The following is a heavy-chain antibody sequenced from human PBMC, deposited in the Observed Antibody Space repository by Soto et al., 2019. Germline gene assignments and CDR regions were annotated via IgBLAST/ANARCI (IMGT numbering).Heavy chain of an antibody. J-gene: IGHJ5*02. V-gene: IGHV3-21*01. D-gene: IGHD3-16*02. CDR2: ISSSSNYI. CDR1: GFTFRGYS. Sequence: EVQLVESGGGLAKPGGSLRLSCAASGFTFRGYSMNWVRQAPGKGLEWVSSISSSSNYIYYADSVKGRFTISRDNDKKALYLPMRGLRAEDTAVYYCARDRGTDYVWGNYPPGRHFDPWGQGTLVTVSS. CDR3: ARDRGTDYVWGNYPPGRHFDP.